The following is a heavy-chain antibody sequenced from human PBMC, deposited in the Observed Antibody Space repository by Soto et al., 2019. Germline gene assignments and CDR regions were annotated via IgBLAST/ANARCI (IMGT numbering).Heavy chain of an antibody. D-gene: IGHD6-6*01. CDR1: GFAFPTYA. CDR2: ISDSGSKT. V-gene: IGHV3-23*01. CDR3: EKSPSISARQLDY. Sequence: EVQLLESGGGWAQPGECLGLSCAASGFAFPTYAMTWVRQIPGKGLELVASISDSGSKTYYADSVEGRVIIYRDNDMNTVSLPLNNVRVDDSAVSYCEKSPSISARQLDYWGQGPLVSVSS. J-gene: IGHJ4*01.